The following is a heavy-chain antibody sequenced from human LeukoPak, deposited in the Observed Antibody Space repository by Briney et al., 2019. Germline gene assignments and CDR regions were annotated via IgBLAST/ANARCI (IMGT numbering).Heavy chain of an antibody. J-gene: IGHJ4*02. Sequence: PGGSLRLSCAASGFTVSSNYMSWVRQAPGKGLEWVSAISGSGGSTYYADSVKGRFTISRDNSKNTLYLQMNSLRAEDTAVYYCAKSMVRGVIRGGFDYWGQGTLVTVSS. V-gene: IGHV3-23*01. D-gene: IGHD3-10*01. CDR3: AKSMVRGVIRGGFDY. CDR2: ISGSGGST. CDR1: GFTVSSNY.